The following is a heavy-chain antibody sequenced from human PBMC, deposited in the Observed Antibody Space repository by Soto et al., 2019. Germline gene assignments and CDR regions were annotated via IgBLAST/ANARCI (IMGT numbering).Heavy chain of an antibody. V-gene: IGHV1-18*01. J-gene: IGHJ6*02. CDR2: ISAYNGNT. CDR1: GYTFTSYG. Sequence: ASVKVSCKASGYTFTSYGISWVRQAPGQGLEWMGWISAYNGNTNYAQKLQGRVTMTTDTSTSTAYMGLRSLRSDDTAVYYCARSFYCSSTSCYRYGMDVWGQGTTVTVSS. CDR3: ARSFYCSSTSCYRYGMDV. D-gene: IGHD2-2*01.